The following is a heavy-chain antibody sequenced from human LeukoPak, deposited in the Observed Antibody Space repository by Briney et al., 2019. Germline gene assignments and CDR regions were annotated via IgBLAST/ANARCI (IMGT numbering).Heavy chain of an antibody. Sequence: SGGSLRLSCAASGFTFSSYWMSWVRQAPGKGLEWVANIKQDGSEKYYVDSVKGRFTISRDNAKNSLYLQMNSLRAEDTAVYYCARAAPYCSGGSCYSGYFDYWGQGTLVTVSS. J-gene: IGHJ4*02. CDR2: IKQDGSEK. CDR3: ARAAPYCSGGSCYSGYFDY. D-gene: IGHD2-15*01. CDR1: GFTFSSYW. V-gene: IGHV3-7*01.